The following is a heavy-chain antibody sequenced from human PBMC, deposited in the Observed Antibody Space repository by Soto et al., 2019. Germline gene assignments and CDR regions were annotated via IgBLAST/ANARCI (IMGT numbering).Heavy chain of an antibody. V-gene: IGHV3-23*01. Sequence: VQLLESGGGLVQPGGSLRHSCAASGFTFTSYAMSWVRQAPGKGLEWVSIISGSAGRTYYADSVKGRFIISRDNSKNTLYLQMNSLRAEDTAVYFCAKVTSARVFYFGLDVWGQGTTVTVSS. J-gene: IGHJ6*02. D-gene: IGHD2-2*01. CDR1: GFTFTSYA. CDR2: ISGSAGRT. CDR3: AKVTSARVFYFGLDV.